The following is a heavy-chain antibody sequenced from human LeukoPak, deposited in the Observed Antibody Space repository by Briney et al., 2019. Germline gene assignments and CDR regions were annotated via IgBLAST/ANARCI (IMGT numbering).Heavy chain of an antibody. CDR3: ARERGYDSSGYYFDY. Sequence: SETLSLTCTVSGGSISSSSYYWGWIRQPPGKGLEWIGSIYYSGSTYYNPSLKSRVTISVDTSKNQFSLKLSSVTAADTAVYYCARERGYDSSGYYFDYWGQGTLVTVSS. D-gene: IGHD3-22*01. J-gene: IGHJ4*02. CDR2: IYYSGST. V-gene: IGHV4-39*07. CDR1: GGSISSSSYY.